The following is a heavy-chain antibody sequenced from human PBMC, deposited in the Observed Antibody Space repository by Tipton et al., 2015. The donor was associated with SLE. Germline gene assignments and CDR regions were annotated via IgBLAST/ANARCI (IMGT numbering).Heavy chain of an antibody. J-gene: IGHJ4*02. V-gene: IGHV3-7*03. Sequence: LSLTCAVYGGSFSGYYWSWIRQAPGKGLEWVANIKQDGSEKYYVDSVKGRFTISRDNAKNSLYLQMSSLRADDTAVYYCARDPDDYGDFNSFDSWGQGTLVTVSS. D-gene: IGHD4-17*01. CDR3: ARDPDDYGDFNSFDS. CDR2: IKQDGSEK. CDR1: GGSFSGYY.